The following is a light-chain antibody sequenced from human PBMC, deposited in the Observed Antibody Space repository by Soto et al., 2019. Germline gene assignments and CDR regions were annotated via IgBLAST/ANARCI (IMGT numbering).Light chain of an antibody. CDR3: AAWDDSPKGL. V-gene: IGLV1-47*01. J-gene: IGLJ3*02. Sequence: QSVLTQPPSASGTPGQRVTISCSGSSSNIGSNYVYWYQQLPGMAPKLLIYRNNQRPSGVPDRFSGSKSGSSASLAISGLRSEDEADYYCAAWDDSPKGLFGGGTKLTVL. CDR1: SSNIGSNY. CDR2: RNN.